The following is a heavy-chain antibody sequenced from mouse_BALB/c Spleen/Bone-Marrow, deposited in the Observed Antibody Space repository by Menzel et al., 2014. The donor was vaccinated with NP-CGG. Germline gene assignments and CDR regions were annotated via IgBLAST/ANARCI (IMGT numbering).Heavy chain of an antibody. CDR2: IYPGSGST. Sequence: GSELVRPGASVKLSCKASGYTFTSYWMHWVKQRHGQGLEWIGSIYPGSGSTNYDEKFKSKGTLTVDTSSSTAYMHLSSLTSEDSAVYYCTRGYYPYYYAMDYWGQGTSVTVSS. CDR1: GYTFTSYW. CDR3: TRGYYPYYYAMDY. V-gene: IGHV1S22*01. D-gene: IGHD2-3*01. J-gene: IGHJ4*01.